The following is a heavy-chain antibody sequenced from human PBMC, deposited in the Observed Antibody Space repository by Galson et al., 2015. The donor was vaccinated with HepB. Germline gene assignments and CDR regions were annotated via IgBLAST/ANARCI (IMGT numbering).Heavy chain of an antibody. V-gene: IGHV1-8*01. CDR3: ARLTIFGGGTYYYYYGMDV. J-gene: IGHJ6*02. D-gene: IGHD3-3*01. CDR1: GYTFTSYD. CDR2: MNPNSDNT. Sequence: SVKVSCKASGYTFTSYDIDWVRQATGQGLEWMGWMNPNSDNTGYAQKFQGRVTMTRNTSISTAYMELSSLRSEDTAVYYCARLTIFGGGTYYYYYGMDVWGQGTTVTVSS.